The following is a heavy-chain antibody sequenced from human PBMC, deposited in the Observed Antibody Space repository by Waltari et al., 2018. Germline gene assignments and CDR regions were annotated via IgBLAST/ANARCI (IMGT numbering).Heavy chain of an antibody. Sequence: SVKVSCKASGYTFTGYYMHWVRQAPGQGLEWMGWINPNSGGTNYAQKFQGRVTMTRDTSISTAYMELSRLRSDDTAVYYCARDWAYGDPLFDYWGQGTLVTVSS. CDR1: GYTFTGYY. D-gene: IGHD4-17*01. V-gene: IGHV1-2*02. CDR3: ARDWAYGDPLFDY. J-gene: IGHJ4*02. CDR2: INPNSGGT.